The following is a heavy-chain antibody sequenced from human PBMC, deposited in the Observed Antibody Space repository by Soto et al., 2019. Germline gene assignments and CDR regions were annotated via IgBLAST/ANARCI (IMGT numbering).Heavy chain of an antibody. J-gene: IGHJ3*02. Sequence: EVQLVESGGGLVQPGGSLRLSSSASGFTFSNFAMHWVRQAPGKRLEYVSAIKSNGGSTYYADSVKGRFSISRDNSKNSVYLKMSSLRAEDTAVYYCVKGQGDIWGQGTMVTVAS. CDR2: IKSNGGST. CDR1: GFTFSNFA. V-gene: IGHV3-64D*06. CDR3: VKGQGDI.